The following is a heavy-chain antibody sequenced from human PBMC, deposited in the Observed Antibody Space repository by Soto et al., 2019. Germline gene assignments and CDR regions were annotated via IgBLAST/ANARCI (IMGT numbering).Heavy chain of an antibody. J-gene: IGHJ5*02. CDR2: IYYSGNT. CDR3: ARHRKAVPVDP. CDR1: GGSITNYY. Sequence: SETLSLTCTVSGGSITNYYWSWVRQPPGKGLEWIGYIYYSGNTKYNPSLNSRVTISVDTSKNHFSLNLSSVTAADTAVYYCARHRKAVPVDPWGQGTLVTVSS. V-gene: IGHV4-59*08. D-gene: IGHD6-19*01.